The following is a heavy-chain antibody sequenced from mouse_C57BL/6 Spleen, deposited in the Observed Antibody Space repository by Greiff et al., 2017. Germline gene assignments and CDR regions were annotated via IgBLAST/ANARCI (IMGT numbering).Heavy chain of an antibody. CDR3: TRRDYYGSMAAMDY. J-gene: IGHJ4*01. V-gene: IGHV5-9-1*02. D-gene: IGHD1-1*01. Sequence: EVMLVESGEGLVKPGGSLKLSCAASGFTFSSYAMSWVRQTPEKRLEWVAYISSGGDYIYYADTVKGRFTISRDNARNTLYLQMSSLKSEDTAMYYCTRRDYYGSMAAMDYWGQGTSVTVSS. CDR2: ISSGGDYI. CDR1: GFTFSSYA.